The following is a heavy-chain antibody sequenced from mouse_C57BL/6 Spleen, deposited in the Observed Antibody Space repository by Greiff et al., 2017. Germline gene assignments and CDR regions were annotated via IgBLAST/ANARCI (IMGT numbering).Heavy chain of an antibody. D-gene: IGHD2-4*01. CDR1: GFTFSDYG. CDR2: ISSGSSTI. CDR3: ARGSYYDYDGKYYYAMDY. V-gene: IGHV5-17*01. J-gene: IGHJ4*01. Sequence: EVQVVESGGGLVKPGGSLKLSCAASGFTFSDYGMHWVRQAPEKGLEWVAYISSGSSTIYYADTVKGRFTISRDNAKNTLFLQMTSLRSEDTAMYYCARGSYYDYDGKYYYAMDYWGQGTSVTVSS.